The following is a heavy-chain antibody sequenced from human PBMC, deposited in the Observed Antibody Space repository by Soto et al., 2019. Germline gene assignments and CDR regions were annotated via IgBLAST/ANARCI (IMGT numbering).Heavy chain of an antibody. CDR3: ARSYYYYMDV. CDR1: GGSISSYY. V-gene: IGHV4-59*01. CDR2: IYSSGST. Sequence: PSETLSLTCTVSGGSISSYYWSWIRQPPGKELEWIGYIYSSGSTDYNPSLKSRVTISVAPSQNQFSLELSSVTTADTAVYYCARSYYYYMDVWGKGTTVTVSS. J-gene: IGHJ6*03.